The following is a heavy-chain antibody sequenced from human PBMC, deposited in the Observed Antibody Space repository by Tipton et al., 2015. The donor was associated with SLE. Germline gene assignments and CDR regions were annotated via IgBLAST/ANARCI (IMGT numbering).Heavy chain of an antibody. V-gene: IGHV4-38-2*02. CDR2: IDDSGST. CDR1: GYSINRGYY. D-gene: IGHD3-10*01. Sequence: TLSLTCTVSGYSINRGYYWGWIRQLPGKGLEWIGYIDDSGSTYYNPSLKSRVIISVDTSKNQFYLKLSSVTAADTAVYYCARVPFGEAHLDYWGQGTLVTVSS. J-gene: IGHJ4*02. CDR3: ARVPFGEAHLDY.